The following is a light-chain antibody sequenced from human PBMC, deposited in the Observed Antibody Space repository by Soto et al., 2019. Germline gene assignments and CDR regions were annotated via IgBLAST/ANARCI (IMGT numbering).Light chain of an antibody. CDR1: SSNIGAGYE. CDR2: ENN. CDR3: QSYDSSLSGYV. Sequence: QSVLTQPPSVSEAPGQRVTITCTESSSNIGAGYEAHWYQQVPGTAPKLLIYENNNRPSGVPDRLSGSKSGTSASLAITGLQAEDEAEYYCQSYDSSLSGYVFGTGTKVTVL. V-gene: IGLV1-40*01. J-gene: IGLJ1*01.